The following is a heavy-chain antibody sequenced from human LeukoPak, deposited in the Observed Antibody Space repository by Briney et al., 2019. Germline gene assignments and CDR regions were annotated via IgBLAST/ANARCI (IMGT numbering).Heavy chain of an antibody. Sequence: GGSLRLSCAASGFTFSSYAMSWVRQAPGKGLEWVSGISGSGDSTYYADSVKGRFTISRDNSKNTLYVQMNSLRADDTAVYYCATARDQVYYYDSSGHYDAFDIWGQGTMVTVSS. CDR2: ISGSGDST. V-gene: IGHV3-23*01. J-gene: IGHJ3*02. D-gene: IGHD3-22*01. CDR3: ATARDQVYYYDSSGHYDAFDI. CDR1: GFTFSSYA.